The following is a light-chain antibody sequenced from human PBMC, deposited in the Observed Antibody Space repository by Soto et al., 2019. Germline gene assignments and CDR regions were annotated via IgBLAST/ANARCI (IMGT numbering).Light chain of an antibody. V-gene: IGLV1-44*01. J-gene: IGLJ1*01. CDR2: SNS. CDR1: NSNIGSHT. CDR3: ASWDDNLQV. Sequence: QSVLTQPPSASGTPGRRVTISCSGSNSNIGSHTVNWYQQLPGTAPKLLIYSNSQRPLGVPVRFSGSKSGTSASLAISGLQSEDEADYYCASWDDNLQVFGLGTKLTVL.